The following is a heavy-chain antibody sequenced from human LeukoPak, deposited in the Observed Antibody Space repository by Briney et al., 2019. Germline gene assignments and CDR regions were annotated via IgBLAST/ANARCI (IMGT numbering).Heavy chain of an antibody. D-gene: IGHD3-22*01. J-gene: IGHJ3*02. CDR1: VGSLSSGDYY. CDR3: ATHSSGYDSGNDAFDI. CDR2: IYYSGST. V-gene: IGHV4-30-4*08. Sequence: PSQTLSLTCTVSVGSLSSGDYYWSWIRQPPGKGLERIGYIYYSGSTYYNPPLKSRVTISVDTSKNRFSLKLSSVTAADTAVYYCATHSSGYDSGNDAFDIWGQGTMVTVSS.